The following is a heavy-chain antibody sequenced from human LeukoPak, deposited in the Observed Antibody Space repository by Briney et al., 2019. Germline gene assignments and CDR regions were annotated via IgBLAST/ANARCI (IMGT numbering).Heavy chain of an antibody. Sequence: GGSLRLSCAASGFTFSSYSMNWVRQAPGKGLEWVSSISSSSSYIYYADSVKGRFTISRDNAKNSLYLQMNSLRAEDTAVYYCAKDPESYYYYYYMDVWGKGTTVTVSS. V-gene: IGHV3-21*04. CDR3: AKDPESYYYYYYMDV. CDR2: ISSSSSYI. CDR1: GFTFSSYS. J-gene: IGHJ6*03.